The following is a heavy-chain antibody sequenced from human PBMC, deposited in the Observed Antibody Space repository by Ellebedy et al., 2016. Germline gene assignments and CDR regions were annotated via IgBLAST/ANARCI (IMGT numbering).Heavy chain of an antibody. CDR1: GFIFSINA. Sequence: GGSLRLXXAAPGFIFSINAMHWVRQAPGKGLEWVAIISHDGSSKSYADSVKGRFTFSRDNSKNTLLLQMNSLRVDDTAQSVIVVVMSQKQLTAGAREPWSPSPQYSYDMDVWGQGTTVTVSS. D-gene: IGHD3-22*01. CDR2: ISHDGSSK. J-gene: IGHJ6*02. V-gene: IGHV3-30-3*01. CDR3: VVVMSQKQLTAGAREPWSPSPQYSYDMDV.